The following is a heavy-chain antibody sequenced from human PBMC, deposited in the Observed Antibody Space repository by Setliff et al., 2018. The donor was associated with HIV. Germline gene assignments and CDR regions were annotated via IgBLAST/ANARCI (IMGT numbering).Heavy chain of an antibody. J-gene: IGHJ4*02. Sequence: VASVKVSCKSSGDTFTGYTITWVRQAPGQGLEWMGGIIPSLGTANYAQRFQGRVTFTADASTRTVYMELSSLRSEDTGMYYCAPIDPFPHDYSNSSFDYWGQGTLVTVSS. V-gene: IGHV1-69*13. CDR1: GDTFTGYT. CDR2: IIPSLGTA. CDR3: APIDPFPHDYSNSSFDY. D-gene: IGHD4-4*01.